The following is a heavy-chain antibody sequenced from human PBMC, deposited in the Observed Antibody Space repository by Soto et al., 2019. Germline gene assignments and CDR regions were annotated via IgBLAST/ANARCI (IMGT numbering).Heavy chain of an antibody. J-gene: IGHJ4*02. CDR3: ARGLKMGGQLVLLAY. V-gene: IGHV3-53*01. D-gene: IGHD6-6*01. Sequence: GKGLEWVSVIYSGGSTYYADSVKGRFTISRDNSKNTLYLQMNSLRAEDTAVYYFARGLKMGGQLVLLAYWGKGTLVLVTS. CDR2: IYSGGST.